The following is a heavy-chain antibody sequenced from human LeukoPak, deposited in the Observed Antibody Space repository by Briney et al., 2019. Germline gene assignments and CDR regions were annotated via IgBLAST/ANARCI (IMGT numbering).Heavy chain of an antibody. CDR2: LSNSGST. D-gene: IGHD5-12*01. V-gene: IGHV4-4*07. Sequence: LRLSCAASGFTFDDYAMHWIRQPAGKGLEWIGRLSNSGSTGYNPSLESRVTLSVDTSKNQFSLKMTSVTAADTAVYYCARGLVSKNSGDDLENYFEYWGQGTLVTVSS. CDR1: GFTFDDYA. J-gene: IGHJ4*02. CDR3: ARGLVSKNSGDDLENYFEY.